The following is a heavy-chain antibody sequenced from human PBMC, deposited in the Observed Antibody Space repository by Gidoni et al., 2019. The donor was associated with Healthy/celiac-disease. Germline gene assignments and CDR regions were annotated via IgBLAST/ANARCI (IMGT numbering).Heavy chain of an antibody. CDR3: ARDPSSNYDFWSGYGDYYYYYGMDV. CDR1: GFTFSNYR. D-gene: IGHD3-3*01. J-gene: IGHJ6*02. V-gene: IGHV3-48*02. Sequence: EVQLVESGGGLVQPWGSLSLSFAASGFTFSNYRMILVQQAPGKGLEWVSYISSSSSTIYYADSVKGRFTISRDNAKNSLYLQMNSLRDEDTAVYYCARDPSSNYDFWSGYGDYYYYYGMDVWGQGTTVTVSS. CDR2: ISSSSSTI.